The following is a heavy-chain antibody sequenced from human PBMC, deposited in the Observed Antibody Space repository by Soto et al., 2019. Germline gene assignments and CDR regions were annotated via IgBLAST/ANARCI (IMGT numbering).Heavy chain of an antibody. V-gene: IGHV3-7*05. Sequence: PGGSLRLSCAASGFTFSSYAMSWVRQAPGKGLEWVAYIKQDGSEKYYVDSVMGRFTMSRDNTQSSLSLQMNTLRVEDSAVYYCARITSPGYFDSWGQGTLVTVS. J-gene: IGHJ4*02. CDR1: GFTFSSYA. D-gene: IGHD1-20*01. CDR2: IKQDGSEK. CDR3: ARITSPGYFDS.